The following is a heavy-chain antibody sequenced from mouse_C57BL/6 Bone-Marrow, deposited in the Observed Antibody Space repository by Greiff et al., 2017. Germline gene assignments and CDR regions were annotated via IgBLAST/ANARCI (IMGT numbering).Heavy chain of an antibody. CDR3: ARRLVVTPYYYAMDY. Sequence: QVQLKESGPGILQSSQTLSLTCSFSGFSLSTSGMGVSWIRQPSGKGLEWLAHIYWDDDTRYNPSLKSRHTISKDTSRNQVFLKITSVDTADTATYYCARRLVVTPYYYAMDYWGQGTSVTVSS. D-gene: IGHD1-1*02. CDR2: IYWDDDT. V-gene: IGHV8-12*01. J-gene: IGHJ4*01. CDR1: GFSLSTSGMG.